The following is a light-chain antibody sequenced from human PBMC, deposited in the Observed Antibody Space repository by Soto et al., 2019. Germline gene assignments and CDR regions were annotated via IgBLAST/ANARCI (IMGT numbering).Light chain of an antibody. J-gene: IGLJ1*01. CDR2: EVS. CDR3: SSYSISTAYL. Sequence: QSVLNQPASVSGSPGQSITISCTGTSSDVGGYDYVSWYQLHPGKAPKLMVFEVSNRPSGVSYRFSGSKSGNTASLTISGLQAEDEADYFCSSYSISTAYLFGTGTKVTVL. V-gene: IGLV2-14*01. CDR1: SSDVGGYDY.